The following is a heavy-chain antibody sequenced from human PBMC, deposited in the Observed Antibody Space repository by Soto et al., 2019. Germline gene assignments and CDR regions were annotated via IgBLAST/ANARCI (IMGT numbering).Heavy chain of an antibody. Sequence: QVQLVQSGAEVKKPGSSVKVSCKASGGTFSSYAIGWVRQAPGQGLEWMGGIIPIFGTANYAQKFQGRVTSTAEESTSTAYMELSSLRSEDTAVYYCARVGGKGYSYGYYYYYGMDVWGQGTTVTVSS. CDR1: GGTFSSYA. V-gene: IGHV1-69*12. J-gene: IGHJ6*02. D-gene: IGHD5-18*01. CDR3: ARVGGKGYSYGYYYYYGMDV. CDR2: IIPIFGTA.